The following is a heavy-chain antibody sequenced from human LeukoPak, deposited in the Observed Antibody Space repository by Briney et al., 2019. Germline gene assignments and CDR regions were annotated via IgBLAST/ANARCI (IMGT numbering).Heavy chain of an antibody. CDR3: AKEAAVEGTPLYDY. Sequence: GSLRLSCAASGFIVSGDFMSWVRQAPGKGLEWVSGVSASGRRTYYADSVKGRFTMSRDNSKNTLYLQMNSLRAEDTAIYYCAKEAAVEGTPLYDYWGQGTLVTVSS. CDR2: VSASGRRT. CDR1: GFIVSGDF. D-gene: IGHD6-19*01. V-gene: IGHV3-23*01. J-gene: IGHJ4*02.